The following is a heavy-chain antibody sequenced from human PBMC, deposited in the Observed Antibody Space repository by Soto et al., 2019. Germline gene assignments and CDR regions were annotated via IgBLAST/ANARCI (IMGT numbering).Heavy chain of an antibody. Sequence: EVQLLESGGGLVQPGGSLRLSCAASGFTFSSYAMSWVRQPPGKGLEWVSVISGSGGSAYYADSVKGRFTISRDNSKNTLYLQVNSLRAEDTAVYFCAKDEMSIVVVTAIDYWGQGTLVTVSS. J-gene: IGHJ4*02. CDR2: ISGSGGSA. CDR1: GFTFSSYA. CDR3: AKDEMSIVVVTAIDY. V-gene: IGHV3-23*01. D-gene: IGHD2-21*02.